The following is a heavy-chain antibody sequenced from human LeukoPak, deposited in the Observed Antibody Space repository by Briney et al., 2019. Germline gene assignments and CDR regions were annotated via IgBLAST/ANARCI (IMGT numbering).Heavy chain of an antibody. D-gene: IGHD6-13*01. CDR1: GFTFSTYN. CDR2: ISSTSDTI. J-gene: IGHJ6*03. V-gene: IGHV3-48*01. CDR3: AREMGDSSGWWYYMDV. Sequence: GGSLRLSCAASGFTFSTYNMNWVRQAPGKGLEWVSFISSTSDTIYYADSVEGRVTISRDNAKNSLYLQMNSLRAEDTAVYYCAREMGDSSGWWYYMDVWGKGTTVTVSS.